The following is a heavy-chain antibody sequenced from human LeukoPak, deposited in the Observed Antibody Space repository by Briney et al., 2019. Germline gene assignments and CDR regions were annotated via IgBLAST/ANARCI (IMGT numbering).Heavy chain of an antibody. CDR1: GFTFSSYW. V-gene: IGHV3-74*01. D-gene: IGHD4-17*01. J-gene: IGHJ6*03. CDR3: ARAPGYGDFYYYYYMDV. CDR2: INSDGSST. Sequence: GGSLRLSCAASGFTFSSYWLHWVRQAPGKGLVCVSRINSDGSSTSYADSVKGRFTISRDNAKNTLYLQMNSLRAEDTAVYYCARAPGYGDFYYYYYMDVWGKGTTVTVSS.